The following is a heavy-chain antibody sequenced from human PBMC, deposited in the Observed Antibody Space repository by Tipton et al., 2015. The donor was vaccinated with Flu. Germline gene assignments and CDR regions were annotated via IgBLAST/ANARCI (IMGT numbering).Heavy chain of an antibody. J-gene: IGHJ3*02. D-gene: IGHD1-26*01. V-gene: IGHV3-53*01. CDR1: GGSISTNLYY. CDR3: SGTQGTFDI. Sequence: LSLTCTVSGGSISTNLYYMSWVRQAPGKGLEWVSVIYSGGSTYYADSVKGRFTISRDNSKNTLYLQMNSLRAEDTAVYYCSGTQGTFDIWGQGTMVTVSS. CDR2: IYSGGST.